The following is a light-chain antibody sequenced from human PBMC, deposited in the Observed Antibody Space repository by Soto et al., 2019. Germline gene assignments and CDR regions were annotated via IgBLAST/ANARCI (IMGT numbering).Light chain of an antibody. Sequence: QSVLTQPRSVSGSPGQSVTISCTGTSSDVGGYNYVSWYQQHPGKAPKLMIYDVSKRPSGVPDRFSGSKSGNTASLTISGLQAEDEGDYYCCSYAGSYTVVVGGGTKLTVL. CDR1: SSDVGGYNY. CDR3: CSYAGSYTVV. J-gene: IGLJ2*01. V-gene: IGLV2-11*01. CDR2: DVS.